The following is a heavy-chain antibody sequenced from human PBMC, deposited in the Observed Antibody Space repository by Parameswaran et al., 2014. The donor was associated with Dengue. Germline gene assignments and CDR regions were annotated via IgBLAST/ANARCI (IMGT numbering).Heavy chain of an antibody. D-gene: IGHD3-22*01. J-gene: IGHJ3*02. V-gene: IGHV1-18*01. Sequence: SWVRQAPGQGLEWMGWISAYNGNTNYAQKLQGRVTMTTDTSTSTAYMELRSLRSDDTAVYYCARDRDLEAITMITRIAFDIWGQGTMVTVSS. CDR2: ISAYNGNT. CDR3: ARDRDLEAITMITRIAFDI.